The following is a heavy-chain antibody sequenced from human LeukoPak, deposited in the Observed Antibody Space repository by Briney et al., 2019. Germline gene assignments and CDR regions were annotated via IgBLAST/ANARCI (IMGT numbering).Heavy chain of an antibody. J-gene: IGHJ5*02. Sequence: GRSLRLSCAAPGFTFSTYSMHWVRQAPGKGLEWVAVMSYDGSNIYYADSVKGRFTISRDNSKNTLYLQINSLRDEDTALYYCARDSITTGGTVYNWFDPWGQGTLVTVSS. V-gene: IGHV3-30-3*01. CDR3: ARDSITTGGTVYNWFDP. CDR2: MSYDGSNI. D-gene: IGHD1-14*01. CDR1: GFTFSTYS.